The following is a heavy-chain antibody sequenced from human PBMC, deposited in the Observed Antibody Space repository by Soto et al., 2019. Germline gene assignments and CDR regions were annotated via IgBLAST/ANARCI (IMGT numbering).Heavy chain of an antibody. Sequence: EVQLVESGGGLVQPGGSLRLSCAASGFTFSSYSMNWVRQAPGKGLEWVSYISSSSSTIYYADSVKGRFTISRDNAKNSLYLQMNSLRAEDTAVYYCARDADIVVVPAAMPDYWGQGPLVTVSS. CDR3: ARDADIVVVPAAMPDY. V-gene: IGHV3-48*01. D-gene: IGHD2-2*01. CDR1: GFTFSSYS. CDR2: ISSSSSTI. J-gene: IGHJ4*02.